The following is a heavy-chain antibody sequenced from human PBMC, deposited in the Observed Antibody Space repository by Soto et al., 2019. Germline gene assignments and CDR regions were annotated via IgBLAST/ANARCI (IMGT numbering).Heavy chain of an antibody. CDR3: AKATYYDFWSGYSSSHPREDNDAFDI. Sequence: PGGSLRLSCAASGFTFDDYAMHWVRQAPGKGLEWVSGISWNSGSIGYADSVKGRFTISRDNAKNSLYLQMNSLRAEDTALYYCAKATYYDFWSGYSSSHPREDNDAFDIWGQGTMVTVSS. D-gene: IGHD3-3*01. J-gene: IGHJ3*02. CDR2: ISWNSGSI. V-gene: IGHV3-9*01. CDR1: GFTFDDYA.